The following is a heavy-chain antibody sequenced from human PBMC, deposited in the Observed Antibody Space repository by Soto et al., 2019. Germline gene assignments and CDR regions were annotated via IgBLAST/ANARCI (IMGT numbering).Heavy chain of an antibody. V-gene: IGHV3-33*01. J-gene: IGHJ4*02. Sequence: QVQLVESGGGVVQPGRSLRLSCAASGFTFSSYGMHWVRQAPGKGLEWVAVIWYDGSNKYYADSVKGRFTISRDNSKNTLYRQMNSLRAEDTAVYYCAREAQLELIFDYWGQGTLVTVSS. CDR1: GFTFSSYG. D-gene: IGHD1-7*01. CDR2: IWYDGSNK. CDR3: AREAQLELIFDY.